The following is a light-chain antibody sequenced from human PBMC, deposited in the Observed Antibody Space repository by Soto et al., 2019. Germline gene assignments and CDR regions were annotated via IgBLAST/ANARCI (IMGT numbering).Light chain of an antibody. V-gene: IGKV1-39*01. CDR2: AAS. CDR3: QQSYSTPLYT. J-gene: IGKJ2*01. CDR1: QSISSY. Sequence: DIQMTPSPSSLSASVGDRVTITCRASQSISSYLNWYQQKPGKAPKLLIYAASSLQSGVPSRFSGSGSGTGFALTISSLQPEDFATYYCQQSYSTPLYTLGQGTKLEIK.